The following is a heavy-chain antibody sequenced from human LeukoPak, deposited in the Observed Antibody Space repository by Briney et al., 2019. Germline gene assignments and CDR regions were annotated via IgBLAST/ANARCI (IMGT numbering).Heavy chain of an antibody. CDR1: GGTFSSYA. D-gene: IGHD5-12*01. CDR2: IIPIFGTA. CDR3: ARDRHIVATIVGXXXXDX. J-gene: IGHJ4*02. V-gene: IGHV1-69*05. Sequence: ASVKVSCKASGGTFSSYAISWVRQAPGQGLEWMGRIIPIFGTANYAQKFQGRVTITTDESTSTAYMELSSLRSEGTAVYYCARDRHIVATIVGXXXXDXXGQGXXXTV.